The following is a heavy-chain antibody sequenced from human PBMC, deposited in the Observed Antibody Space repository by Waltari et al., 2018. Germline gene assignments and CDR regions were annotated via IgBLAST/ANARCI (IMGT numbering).Heavy chain of an antibody. CDR2: ISSSGGIT. CDR1: GVPCRSYE. V-gene: IGHV3-48*03. D-gene: IGHD1-26*01. CDR3: ARELSYSGSYFDY. Sequence: EVQLVESGGGLVQPGGSLRLSCEASGVPCRSYEMNWVRQAPGKGLEWVSYISSSGGITYYADSVKGRFTVSRDNAESSLYLQLNSLRAEDTAVYYCARELSYSGSYFDYWGQGTLVTVSS. J-gene: IGHJ4*02.